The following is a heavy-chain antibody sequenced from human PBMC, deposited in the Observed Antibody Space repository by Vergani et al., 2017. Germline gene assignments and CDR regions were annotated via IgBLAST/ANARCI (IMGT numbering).Heavy chain of an antibody. CDR2: IIPILGIA. J-gene: IGHJ4*02. V-gene: IGHV1-69*04. CDR1: GGTFSSYA. CDR3: ARGRGFRGYSYGY. Sequence: QVQLVQSGAEVKKPGASVKVSCKASGGTFSSYAISWVRQAPGQGLEWMGRIIPILGIANYAQKFQGRVTITADKSTSTAYMELSSLRSEDTAVYCCARGRGFRGYSYGYWGQGTLVTVSS. D-gene: IGHD5-18*01.